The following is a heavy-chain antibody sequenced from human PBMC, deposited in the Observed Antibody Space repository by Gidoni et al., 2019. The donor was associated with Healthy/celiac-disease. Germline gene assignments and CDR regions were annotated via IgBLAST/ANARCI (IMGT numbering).Heavy chain of an antibody. V-gene: IGHV4-31*01. Sequence: QVQLQESGPGLVKPSQTLSLTCTVSGGSISSGGYYWIWTRQQPGKGLEWIGYIYYSWITYYNPSLKSPVTISVDMSKNQFSLKLSSVTAADTAVYYCARDVATKATSLNAFDIWGQGTMVTVSS. J-gene: IGHJ3*02. D-gene: IGHD5-12*01. CDR2: IYYSWIT. CDR1: GGSISSGGYY. CDR3: ARDVATKATSLNAFDI.